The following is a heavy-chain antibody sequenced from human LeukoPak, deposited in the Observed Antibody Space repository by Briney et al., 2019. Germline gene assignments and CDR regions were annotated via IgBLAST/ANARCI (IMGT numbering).Heavy chain of an antibody. J-gene: IGHJ4*02. CDR1: GFTFSSYY. D-gene: IGHD2-15*01. CDR2: MSNSGTFI. V-gene: IGHV3-21*01. Sequence: GGSLRLSCVASGFTFSSYYMNWVSQAPGKGLEWVSSMSNSGTFIYTADSLKGRFTISRDNAKNSLYLQMNSLRAEDTAVYYCARAPAYCTGGNCYLFYFDFWGQGTLVTVSS. CDR3: ARAPAYCTGGNCYLFYFDF.